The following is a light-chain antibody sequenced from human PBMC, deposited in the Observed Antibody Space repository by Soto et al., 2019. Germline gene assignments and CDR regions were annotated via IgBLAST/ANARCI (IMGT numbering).Light chain of an antibody. CDR3: VLHMGGGIWV. V-gene: IGLV8-61*01. CDR2: NTN. Sequence: QAVVTQEPSFSVSPGGTVTLTCGLSSGSVSTSYYPSWYQQTPGQPPRTLIYNTNIRSSGVPDRFSGSTLGNKAALTITGAQADDESHYYCVLHMGGGIWVFGGGTQLTVL. CDR1: SGSVSTSYY. J-gene: IGLJ7*01.